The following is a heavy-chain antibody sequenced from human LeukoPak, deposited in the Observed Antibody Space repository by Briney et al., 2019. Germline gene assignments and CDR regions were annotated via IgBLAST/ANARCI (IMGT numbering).Heavy chain of an antibody. V-gene: IGHV3-30*03. CDR3: ARGARQWFGESSY. CDR2: ISYDGSNK. CDR1: GFTFSSYS. D-gene: IGHD3-10*01. J-gene: IGHJ4*02. Sequence: GSLRLSCAASGFTFSSYSMNWVRQAPGKGLEWVAVISYDGSNKYYADSVKGRFTISRDNSKNTLYLQMNRLRAEDRAVYYCARGARQWFGESSYWGQGNLVTVSS.